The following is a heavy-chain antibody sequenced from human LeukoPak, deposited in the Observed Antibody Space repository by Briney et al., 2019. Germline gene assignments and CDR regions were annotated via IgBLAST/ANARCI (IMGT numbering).Heavy chain of an antibody. CDR1: GFTFSSYT. Sequence: AGGSLRLSCAASGFTFSSYTMRWVRQAPGKGLEWVSTITTSDGNTYYADSVKGRFTVSRDNSKNTLFLQMNSLRAEDTAVYYCAKDGGLWVSAHWGDSWGRGTLVAVSS. CDR3: AKDGGLWVSAHWGDS. J-gene: IGHJ4*02. D-gene: IGHD7-27*01. V-gene: IGHV3-23*01. CDR2: ITTSDGNT.